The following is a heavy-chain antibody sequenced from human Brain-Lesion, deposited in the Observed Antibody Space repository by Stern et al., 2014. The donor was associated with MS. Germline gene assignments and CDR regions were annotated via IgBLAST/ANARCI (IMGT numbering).Heavy chain of an antibody. D-gene: IGHD1-14*01. Sequence: EVQLVESGGDLVQPGRSLRLSCAAFGFTFDDYAMHWVRHGPGKGLEWVAGISWNSGTIGYADSVKGRFTTSRDNAYSSLYLQMNSLRPEDTALYYCARDITGSSAYFDYWGQGTLVTVSS. CDR1: GFTFDDYA. J-gene: IGHJ4*02. CDR3: ARDITGSSAYFDY. CDR2: ISWNSGTI. V-gene: IGHV3-9*01.